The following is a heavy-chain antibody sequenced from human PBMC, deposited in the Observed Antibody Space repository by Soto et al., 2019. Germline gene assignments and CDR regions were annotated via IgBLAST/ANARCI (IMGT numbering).Heavy chain of an antibody. J-gene: IGHJ6*02. CDR3: ARGGFYDSSGARNYYYYGTNV. D-gene: IGHD3-22*01. CDR2: ISAYDGYT. CDR1: GYTFTSYG. V-gene: IGHV1-18*01. Sequence: ASVKVSCKASGYTFTSYGINCVRQAPGQGLEWLGWISAYDGYTNYAQILQGRVSMTTDTSTKTAYMELRRLRSDDTAMYYCARGGFYDSSGARNYYYYGTNVWGQGTTVTVSS.